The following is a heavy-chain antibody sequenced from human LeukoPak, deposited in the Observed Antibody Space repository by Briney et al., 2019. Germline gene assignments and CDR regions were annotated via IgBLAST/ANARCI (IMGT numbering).Heavy chain of an antibody. D-gene: IGHD3-10*01. CDR3: ARGRYYGSEFDS. V-gene: IGHV4-59*08. CDR2: IYYSGST. J-gene: IGHJ4*02. Sequence: SETLSLTCTVSGGSISSYYWSWIRQPPGKGLEWIGYIYYSGSTNYNPSLKSRVTISVDTSKNQFSLKLSSVTAADTAVYYCARGRYYGSEFDSWGQGILVTVSS. CDR1: GGSISSYY.